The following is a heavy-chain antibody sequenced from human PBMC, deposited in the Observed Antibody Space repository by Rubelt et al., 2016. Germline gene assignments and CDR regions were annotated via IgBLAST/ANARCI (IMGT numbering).Heavy chain of an antibody. J-gene: IGHJ3*02. D-gene: IGHD1-26*01. CDR2: IYYSGVT. CDR3: ARGARETDAVDI. Sequence: QVQLQESGPGLVKPSETLSLTCTVSGGSISSYYWSWIRQPPGKGLEWIGYIYYSGVTNYNPSLKGRVAISVGTSKNQFSLKLSAVTAADTAVYYCARGARETDAVDIWGQGTMVTVSS. V-gene: IGHV4-59*12. CDR1: GGSISSYY.